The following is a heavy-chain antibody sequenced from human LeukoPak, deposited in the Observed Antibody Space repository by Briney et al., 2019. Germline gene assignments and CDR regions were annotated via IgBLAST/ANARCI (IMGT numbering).Heavy chain of an antibody. CDR3: SAGGGY. J-gene: IGHJ4*02. CDR2: IKQDGSQK. Sequence: PGGSLRLSCAASGFSFSGIWMNWVRQAPGKGLEWVANIKQDGSQKYYVESVKGRFTISRDNAKNSVYLQMNSLRDEDTAVYYCSAGGGYWGQGTLVTVSS. CDR1: GFSFSGIW. V-gene: IGHV3-7*01. D-gene: IGHD2-8*02.